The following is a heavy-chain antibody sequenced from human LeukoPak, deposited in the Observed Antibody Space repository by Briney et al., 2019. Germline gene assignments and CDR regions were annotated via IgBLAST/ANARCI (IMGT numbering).Heavy chain of an antibody. CDR2: IYTSGST. D-gene: IGHD2-2*01. V-gene: IGHV4-61*02. J-gene: IGHJ4*02. CDR1: GGSISSGSYY. CDR3: ARDGGPAAPIDY. Sequence: SQTLSLTCTVSGGSISSGSYYWSWIRQPAGKGLEWIGRIYTSGSTNYNPSLKSRVTISVDTSKNQFSLKLSSVTAADTAVYYCARDGGPAAPIDYWGQGTLVTVSS.